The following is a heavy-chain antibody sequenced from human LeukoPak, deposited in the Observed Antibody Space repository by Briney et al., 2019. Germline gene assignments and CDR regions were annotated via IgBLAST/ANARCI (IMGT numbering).Heavy chain of an antibody. D-gene: IGHD5-24*01. Sequence: KTSQTLSLTCTVSGGSISSGSYYWSWIRQPAGKGLEWIGRICTSGSTNYNPSLKSRVTISVDTSKNQFSLKLSSVTAADTAVYYCARELATMLYYFDYWGQGTLVTVSS. CDR3: ARELATMLYYFDY. CDR1: GGSISSGSYY. CDR2: ICTSGST. V-gene: IGHV4-61*02. J-gene: IGHJ4*02.